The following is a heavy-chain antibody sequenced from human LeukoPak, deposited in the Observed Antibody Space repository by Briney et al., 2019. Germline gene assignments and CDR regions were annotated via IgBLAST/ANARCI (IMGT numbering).Heavy chain of an antibody. Sequence: GGSLRLSCAASGFTVSSNYMSWVRQAPGKGLEWVSTISSGSGVSTYYADPVKGRFTISRDNSKNTLYLQINSLRAEDTGVYFCVGVRYSYGFSDYWGQGTLVTVSS. J-gene: IGHJ4*02. CDR2: ISSGSGVST. D-gene: IGHD5-18*01. V-gene: IGHV3-53*01. CDR3: VGVRYSYGFSDY. CDR1: GFTVSSNY.